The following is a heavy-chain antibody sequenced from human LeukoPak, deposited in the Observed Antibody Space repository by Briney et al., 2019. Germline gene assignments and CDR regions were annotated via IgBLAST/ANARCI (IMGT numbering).Heavy chain of an antibody. CDR1: GFTFSGSA. V-gene: IGHV3-73*01. J-gene: IGHJ6*02. D-gene: IGHD3-16*01. Sequence: GGSLRLSCAASGFTFSGSAMHWVRQASGKGLEWVGRIRSKANSYATAYAASVKGRFTISRDDSKNTAYLQMNSLKTEDTAVYYCTRFWDTGSLRYYGMDVWGPGTTVTVSS. CDR3: TRFWDTGSLRYYGMDV. CDR2: IRSKANSYAT.